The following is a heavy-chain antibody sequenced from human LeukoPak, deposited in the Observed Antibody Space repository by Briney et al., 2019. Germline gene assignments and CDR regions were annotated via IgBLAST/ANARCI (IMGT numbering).Heavy chain of an antibody. V-gene: IGHV7-4-1*02. Sequence: ASVKVSCKASVYTFTSYAMNWVRQAPGQGLEWMGWINTNTGNPTYAQGFTGRFVFSLDTSVSTAYLQISSLKAEDTAVYYCATLPWIQLWPDAFDIWGQGTMVTVSS. CDR1: VYTFTSYA. CDR2: INTNTGNP. D-gene: IGHD5-18*01. CDR3: ATLPWIQLWPDAFDI. J-gene: IGHJ3*02.